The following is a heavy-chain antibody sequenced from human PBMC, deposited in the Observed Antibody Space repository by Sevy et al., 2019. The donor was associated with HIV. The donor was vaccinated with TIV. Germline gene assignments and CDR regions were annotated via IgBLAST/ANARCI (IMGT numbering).Heavy chain of an antibody. J-gene: IGHJ5*02. CDR1: GYTFTNNYY. CDR2: INPNSGAT. D-gene: IGHD3-16*02. Sequence: ASVKVSCQTSGYTFTNNYYIDWVRQAPGQGLEWLGYINPNSGATNYAQKFQGRVTMTRDTSISTAYMELTRLTSDDTAMYYCARLRRVANYRHWFDPWGKGTQVTVSS. CDR3: ARLRRVANYRHWFDP. V-gene: IGHV1-2*02.